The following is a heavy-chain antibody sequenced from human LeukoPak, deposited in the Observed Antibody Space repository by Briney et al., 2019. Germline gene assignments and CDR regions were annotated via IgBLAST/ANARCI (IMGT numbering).Heavy chain of an antibody. CDR1: GGSISSYY. D-gene: IGHD6-19*01. V-gene: IGHV4-59*01. CDR2: IYYSGST. CDR3: ERANVSGWYYFDY. Sequence: SETLSLTCTVSGGSISSYYWSWIRQPPGKGLEWIGYIYYSGSTNYNPSLKSRVTISVDTSKNQFSLKLSSVTAADTAVYYCERANVSGWYYFDYWGQGTLVTVSS. J-gene: IGHJ4*02.